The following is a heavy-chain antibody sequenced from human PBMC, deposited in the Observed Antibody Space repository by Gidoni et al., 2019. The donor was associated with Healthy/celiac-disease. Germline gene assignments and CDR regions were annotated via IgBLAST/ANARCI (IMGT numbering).Heavy chain of an antibody. CDR3: AKGAGPQIAAAENWFDP. D-gene: IGHD6-13*01. CDR2: IRGSGGST. CDR1: GFTFGSYA. V-gene: IGHV3-23*04. Sequence: EVQLVESGGGLVQPGGSLRLSCAASGFTFGSYAMSWFRQAPGKGVEWVSAIRGSGGSTYYADSVKGRFTISRDNSKNTLYLQMNSLRAEDTAVYYCAKGAGPQIAAAENWFDPWGQGTLVTVSS. J-gene: IGHJ5*02.